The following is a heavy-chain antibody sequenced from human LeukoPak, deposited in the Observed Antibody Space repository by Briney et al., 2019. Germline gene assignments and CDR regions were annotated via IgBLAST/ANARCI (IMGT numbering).Heavy chain of an antibody. CDR1: GFTFDVYG. Sequence: GGSLRLSCAASGFTFDVYGMSWVRQAPGKGLEWVSGINWNGGSTGYADSVKGRFTISRDNAKNSLYLQMNSLRAEDTALYYCARVNGYGYYADFDFWGQGTLVTVSS. CDR2: INWNGGST. CDR3: ARVNGYGYYADFDF. D-gene: IGHD4-17*01. V-gene: IGHV3-20*04. J-gene: IGHJ4*02.